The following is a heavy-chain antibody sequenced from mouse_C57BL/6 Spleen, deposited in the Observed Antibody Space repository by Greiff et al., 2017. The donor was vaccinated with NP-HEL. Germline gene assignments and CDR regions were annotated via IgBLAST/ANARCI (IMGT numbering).Heavy chain of an antibody. D-gene: IGHD1-1*01. CDR1: GYTFTSYW. CDR2: IDPSDSET. Sequence: QVQLQQPGAELVRPGSSVKLSCKASGYTFTSYWMHWVKQRPIQGLEWIGNIDPSDSETHYNQKFKDKATLTVDKSSSTAYMQLSSLTSEDSAVYYCASRGFYGSSYVGYFDVWGTGTTVTVSS. CDR3: ASRGFYGSSYVGYFDV. J-gene: IGHJ1*03. V-gene: IGHV1-52*01.